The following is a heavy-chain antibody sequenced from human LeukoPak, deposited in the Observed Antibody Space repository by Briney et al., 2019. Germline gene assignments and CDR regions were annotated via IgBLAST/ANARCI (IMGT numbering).Heavy chain of an antibody. V-gene: IGHV4-39*01. CDR1: GGSISSSSYY. J-gene: IGHJ6*03. CDR3: VRHLQYSYSYYYMDV. CDR2: GGYSGGT. D-gene: IGHD2-21*02. Sequence: PSETLSLTCTVSGGSISSSSYYWGWIRQPPGKGLEWIASGGYSGGTYYNPSLKSRVTISVDTSKNQFSLRLNSVTAADTSVYYCVRHLQYSYSYYYMDVWGKGTTVIVSS.